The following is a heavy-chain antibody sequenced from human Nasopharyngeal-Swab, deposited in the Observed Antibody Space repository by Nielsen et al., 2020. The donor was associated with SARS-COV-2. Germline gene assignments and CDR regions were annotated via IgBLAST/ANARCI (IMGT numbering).Heavy chain of an antibody. CDR3: ARDEYSSGGGGYYYGMDV. Sequence: GSLRLSCTVSGGSISSSSYYWSWIRQPPGKGLEWIGYIYYSGSTNYNPSLKSRVTISVDTSKNQFSLKLSSVTAADTAVYYCARDEYSSGGGGYYYGMDVWGQGTTVTVSS. V-gene: IGHV4-61*01. CDR2: IYYSGST. D-gene: IGHD6-19*01. J-gene: IGHJ6*02. CDR1: GGSISSSSYY.